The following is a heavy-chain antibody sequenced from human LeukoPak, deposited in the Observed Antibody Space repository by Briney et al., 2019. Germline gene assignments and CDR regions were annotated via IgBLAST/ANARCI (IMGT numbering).Heavy chain of an antibody. D-gene: IGHD2-21*02. CDR2: IKRKTDGGTT. CDR1: GFTFYKAW. Sequence: GGSLRLSCAASGFTFYKAWMSWVRQAPGKGLEWVGRIKRKTDGGTTDYAAPVKGRFTISRDDSKNTLYPQMNSLKTDDTAVYYCTKGSGAYYRDAFDIWGQGTMVTVSS. V-gene: IGHV3-15*01. CDR3: TKGSGAYYRDAFDI. J-gene: IGHJ3*02.